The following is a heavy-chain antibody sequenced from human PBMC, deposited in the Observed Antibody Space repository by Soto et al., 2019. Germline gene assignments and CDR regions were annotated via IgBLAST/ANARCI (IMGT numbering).Heavy chain of an antibody. CDR3: ARIENPEAYSKYPYYFEY. V-gene: IGHV3-21*01. D-gene: IGHD4-4*01. J-gene: IGHJ4*02. CDR1: GFTFSSYS. Sequence: EVQPVESGGGLVKPGGSLRLSCAASGFTFSSYSMNWVHQSPGKGLEWVSSISSSSSYIYYADSVKGRFTISRDNAKNSLYPEMNTLRAGDTAVYYCARIENPEAYSKYPYYFEYWGQGTLVPV. CDR2: ISSSSSYI.